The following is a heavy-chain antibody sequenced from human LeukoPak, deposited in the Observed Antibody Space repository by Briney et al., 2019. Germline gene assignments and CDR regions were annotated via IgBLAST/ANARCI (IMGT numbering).Heavy chain of an antibody. CDR2: IIPIFGTA. CDR3: ARGYNWNDEAPNY. D-gene: IGHD1-1*01. CDR1: GGTFSSYA. Sequence: ASVKVSCKASGGTFSSYAISWVRQAPGQGLEWMGGIIPIFGTANYAQKLQGRVTMTTDTSTSTAYMELRSLRSDDTAVYYCARGYNWNDEAPNYWGQGTLVTVSS. V-gene: IGHV1-69*05. J-gene: IGHJ4*02.